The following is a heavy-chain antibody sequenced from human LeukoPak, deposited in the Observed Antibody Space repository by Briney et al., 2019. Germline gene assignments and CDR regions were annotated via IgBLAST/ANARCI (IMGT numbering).Heavy chain of an antibody. CDR2: VHHSGGT. V-gene: IGHV4-4*02. CDR1: GGSITSNH. Sequence: SETLSLTCTVSGGSITSNHWSLVRQPPGKGLEWIGQVHHSGGTSYNPSLRSRVTISIDKSENQFSLKLNSVTAADTAVYYCARHGGRYQSDDWGQGTLVTVSS. D-gene: IGHD2-15*01. J-gene: IGHJ4*02. CDR3: ARHGGRYQSDD.